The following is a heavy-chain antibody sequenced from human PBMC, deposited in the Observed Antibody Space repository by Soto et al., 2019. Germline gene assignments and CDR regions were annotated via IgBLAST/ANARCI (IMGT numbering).Heavy chain of an antibody. CDR2: IYYSGST. V-gene: IGHV4-39*01. CDR1: GVSISSSSFH. J-gene: IGHJ4*02. CDR3: ARGPTTEKVDS. Sequence: SETLSLTCTVSGVSISSSSFHWGWIRQPPGKGLEWIGSIYYSGSTYYSPSLKSRVTISVDTSKNQFSLKLSSVTAADTAVYYCARGPTTEKVDSWGQGILVTVSS. D-gene: IGHD1-1*01.